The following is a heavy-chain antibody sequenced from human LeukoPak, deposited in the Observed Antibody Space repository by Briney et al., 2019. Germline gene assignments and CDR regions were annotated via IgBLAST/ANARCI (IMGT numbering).Heavy chain of an antibody. J-gene: IGHJ4*02. Sequence: SVKVSCKASGGTFCSYAISWVRQAPGQGLEWMGRIIPIFGIANYAQKFQGRVTVTADKSTSTAYMELSSLRSEDTAVYYCARDSDTVTREYYFDYWGQGTLVTVSS. CDR3: ARDSDTVTREYYFDY. D-gene: IGHD4-11*01. CDR1: GGTFCSYA. V-gene: IGHV1-69*04. CDR2: IIPIFGIA.